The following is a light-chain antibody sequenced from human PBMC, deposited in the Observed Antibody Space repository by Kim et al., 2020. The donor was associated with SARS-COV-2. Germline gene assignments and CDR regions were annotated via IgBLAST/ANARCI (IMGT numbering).Light chain of an antibody. CDR3: QKYDDSPWT. CDR1: QGISTY. V-gene: IGKV1-27*01. CDR2: GAS. J-gene: IGKJ1*01. Sequence: DTQLTQSPPSLSASVGDRITITCRASQGISTYLAWYQQKPGKVPNLLIYGASTLKSGVPSRFSGGRSGTDFTLTISSLQPEDVGTYYCQKYDDSPWTFGQGTKVDIK.